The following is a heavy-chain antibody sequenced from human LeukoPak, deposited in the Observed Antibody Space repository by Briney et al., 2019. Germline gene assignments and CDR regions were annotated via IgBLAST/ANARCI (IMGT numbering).Heavy chain of an antibody. J-gene: IGHJ6*03. CDR1: GYTFTGYY. D-gene: IGHD3-10*01. V-gene: IGHV1-2*02. Sequence: ASVKVSCKASGYTFTGYYIHWVRQAPGQGLEWMGWINPNSGGTNYAQKFQGRVTMTRDTSIRTAYMELSRLRSDDTAMYYCARCSSRTYYYGSGSYPAGQYYYYYMDVWGKGTTVTISS. CDR3: ARCSSRTYYYGSGSYPAGQYYYYYMDV. CDR2: INPNSGGT.